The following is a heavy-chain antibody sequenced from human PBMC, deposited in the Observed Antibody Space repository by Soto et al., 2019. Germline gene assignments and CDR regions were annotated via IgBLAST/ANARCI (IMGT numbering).Heavy chain of an antibody. J-gene: IGHJ6*02. CDR1: GFTFSSYE. CDR3: ARDRVVGATTSYYYGMDV. D-gene: IGHD1-26*01. V-gene: IGHV3-48*03. CDR2: ISSSGSTI. Sequence: SLRLSCAASGFTFSSYEMNWVRQAPGKGLEWVSYISSSGSTIYYADSVKGRFTISRDNAKNSPYLQMNSLRAEDTAVYYCARDRVVGATTSYYYGMDVWGQGTTVTVSS.